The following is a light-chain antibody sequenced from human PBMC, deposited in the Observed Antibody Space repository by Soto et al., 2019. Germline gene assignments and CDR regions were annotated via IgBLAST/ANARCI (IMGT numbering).Light chain of an antibody. J-gene: IGLJ3*02. Sequence: QSVLTQPPSVSAAPGQKVTIFCSGSSSNIGNNYVSWYQQLPGTAPKLLIYENNKRPSGIPDRFSGSKSGTSATLGITGLQTGDEADYYCGTWDNSLRAGVFGGGTKLTVL. V-gene: IGLV1-51*02. CDR3: GTWDNSLRAGV. CDR2: ENN. CDR1: SSNIGNNY.